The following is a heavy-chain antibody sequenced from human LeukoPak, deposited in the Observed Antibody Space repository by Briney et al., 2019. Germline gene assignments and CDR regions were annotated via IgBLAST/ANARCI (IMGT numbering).Heavy chain of an antibody. CDR3: ARAALDSKFAFEI. CDR1: GYTFTSYG. CDR2: ISAYNGNT. J-gene: IGHJ3*02. V-gene: IGHV1-18*01. Sequence: VASVKVSCKASGYTFTSYGISWVRQAPGQGLEWMGWISAYNGNTNYAQNLQGRVTMTTDTSTSTAYMELRSLRSDDTAVYYCARAALDSKFAFEIWGQGTMVPVSS.